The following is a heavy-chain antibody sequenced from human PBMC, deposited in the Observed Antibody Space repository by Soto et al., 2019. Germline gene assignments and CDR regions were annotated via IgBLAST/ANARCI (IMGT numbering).Heavy chain of an antibody. D-gene: IGHD3-10*01. J-gene: IGHJ4*02. CDR2: IIPIFGTA. CDR1: GGTFSSYA. V-gene: IGHV1-69*01. Sequence: QVQLVQSGAEVKKPGSSVKVSCKASGGTFSSYAISWVRQAPGQGLEWMGGIIPIFGTANYAQKFQGRVTITADESTSTAYTELSSLRSEDTAVYYCARPDRFGKGQGFDYWGQGTLVTVSS. CDR3: ARPDRFGKGQGFDY.